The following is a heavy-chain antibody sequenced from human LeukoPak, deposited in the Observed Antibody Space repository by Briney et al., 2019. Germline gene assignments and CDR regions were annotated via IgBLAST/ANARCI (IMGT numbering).Heavy chain of an antibody. D-gene: IGHD2-2*01. J-gene: IGHJ6*03. Sequence: ASVKVSCKASGYTFTSYDINWVRQATGQGLEWMGWMNPNSGNTGYAQKFQGRVTITRNTSISTAYMELSSLRSEDTAVYYCARSTSVVVPAAHRGSYYYYYMDVWGKGTTVTVSS. CDR2: MNPNSGNT. CDR3: ARSTSVVVPAAHRGSYYYYYMDV. V-gene: IGHV1-8*03. CDR1: GYTFTSYD.